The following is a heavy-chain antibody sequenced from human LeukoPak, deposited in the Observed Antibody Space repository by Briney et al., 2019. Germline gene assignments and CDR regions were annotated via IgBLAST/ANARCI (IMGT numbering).Heavy chain of an antibody. CDR3: AGDTPPGGEYYFEY. CDR2: IRHDGSKE. D-gene: IGHD3-16*01. V-gene: IGHV3-30*02. J-gene: IGHJ4*02. CDR1: GFSFSTYG. Sequence: PGGSLRLSCAASGFSFSTYGMHWVRQAPDTGLEWVALIRHDGSKEYYADSVKGRFTISRDNSKNTLYLEMNSLRADDTAVYYCAGDTPPGGEYYFEYWGQGALVTVSS.